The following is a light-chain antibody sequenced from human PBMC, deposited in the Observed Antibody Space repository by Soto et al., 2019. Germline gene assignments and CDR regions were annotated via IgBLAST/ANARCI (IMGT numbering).Light chain of an antibody. CDR3: QQRSNWPPMWS. CDR1: QSVSSY. CDR2: DTS. J-gene: IGKJ1*01. V-gene: IGKV3-11*01. Sequence: EIVLTQSPGTLSLSPGERATLSCRASQSVSSYLAWYQQKPGQAPRLLIYDTSNRATGIPARFSGSGSGTDFTLTISSLEPEDFAVYYCQQRSNWPPMWSFGQGTKVEIK.